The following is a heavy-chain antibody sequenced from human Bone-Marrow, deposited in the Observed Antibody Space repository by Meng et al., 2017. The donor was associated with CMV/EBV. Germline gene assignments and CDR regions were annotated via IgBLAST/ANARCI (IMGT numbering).Heavy chain of an antibody. Sequence: GGSLRLSCKGSGYSFTSYWIGWVRQMPGKGLEWMGIIYPGDSDTRYSPSFQGQVTISADKSISTAYLQWSSLKASDTAMYYCASIQGYYYDSSGSLGAKAFDIWGQGKMVTVSS. CDR3: ASIQGYYYDSSGSLGAKAFDI. D-gene: IGHD3-22*01. CDR1: GYSFTSYW. J-gene: IGHJ3*02. CDR2: IYPGDSDT. V-gene: IGHV5-51*01.